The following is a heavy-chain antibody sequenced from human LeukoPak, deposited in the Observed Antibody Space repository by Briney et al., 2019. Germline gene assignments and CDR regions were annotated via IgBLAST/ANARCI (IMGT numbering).Heavy chain of an antibody. CDR1: GGSISSGSHY. J-gene: IGHJ3*01. CDR2: IYTSGRT. Sequence: SETLSLTCTVSGGSISSGSHYWSWIRQPAGKGLEWIGRIYTSGRTNYNPSLKSRVTISIDMSKKQFSLKLSSVTAADTAVYHCARTYYDPLTGYYSGGGPFDSWGQGTMVTVSS. D-gene: IGHD3-9*01. CDR3: ARTYYDPLTGYYSGGGPFDS. V-gene: IGHV4-61*02.